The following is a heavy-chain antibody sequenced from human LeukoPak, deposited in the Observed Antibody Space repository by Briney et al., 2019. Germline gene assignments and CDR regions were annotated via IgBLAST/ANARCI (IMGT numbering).Heavy chain of an antibody. Sequence: SETLSLTCTVAGGSISSYYWSWIRQPPGKGLEWIGYIYYSGSTNYNPSLKSRVTISVDTSKNQFSLKLSSVTAADTAVYYCARNRRIGLSYYFDFWGQGTLVTASS. CDR3: ARNRRIGLSYYFDF. CDR1: GGSISSYY. CDR2: IYYSGST. D-gene: IGHD3-16*02. J-gene: IGHJ4*02. V-gene: IGHV4-59*01.